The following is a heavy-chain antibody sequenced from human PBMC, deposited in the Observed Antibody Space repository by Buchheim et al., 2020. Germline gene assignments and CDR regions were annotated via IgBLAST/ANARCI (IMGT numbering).Heavy chain of an antibody. V-gene: IGHV4-59*01. CDR2: INYIGTA. J-gene: IGHJ4*02. CDR3: ARQGQRLAMSYFDY. D-gene: IGHD6-25*01. Sequence: QVQLQESGPGLVKPSETLSLTCTVSGGSIRNYYWSWIRQPPGKGLEWIGNINYIGTANYNASLKTRVTISVDTSKNQFSLRVTSVTAADTAVYYCARQGQRLAMSYFDYWGQGTL. CDR1: GGSIRNYY.